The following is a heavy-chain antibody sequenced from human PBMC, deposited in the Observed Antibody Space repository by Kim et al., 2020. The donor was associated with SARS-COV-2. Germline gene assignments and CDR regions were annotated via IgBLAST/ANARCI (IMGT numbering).Heavy chain of an antibody. V-gene: IGHV3-23*01. CDR2: ISAGGGTT. CDR1: GFTFSNYA. Sequence: GGSLRLSCAASGFTFSNYAMSWARQAPGKGLEWVSTISAGGGTTHYADSVKGRFTISRDNSKDTLYLQMNSLRVDDTAIYYCDGSDFWGQGTLVTVSS. CDR3: DGSDF. J-gene: IGHJ4*02.